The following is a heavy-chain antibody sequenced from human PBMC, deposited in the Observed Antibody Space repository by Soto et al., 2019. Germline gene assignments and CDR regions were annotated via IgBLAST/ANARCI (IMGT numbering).Heavy chain of an antibody. CDR1: GYSFTTYW. J-gene: IGHJ4*02. Sequence: PXESLTISCKASGYSFTTYWIGLVRQMPGKGLEWMGIIYPGDSDTRYSPSFQGQVTISADKSISTAYLQWSSLKASDSAMFYCARKDIAGNSVDFWGQGTLVTVSS. V-gene: IGHV5-51*01. CDR2: IYPGDSDT. CDR3: ARKDIAGNSVDF. D-gene: IGHD6-13*01.